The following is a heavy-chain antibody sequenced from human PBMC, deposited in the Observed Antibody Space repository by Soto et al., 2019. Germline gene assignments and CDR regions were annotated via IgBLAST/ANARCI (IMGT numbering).Heavy chain of an antibody. Sequence: PSETLSLTCAVSGGSISSGGYSWSWIRQPPGKGLEWIGYIYHSGSTYYNPSLKSRVTMSVDTSKTQFSLKVSSVTAADTALYYCARQGFGQLHGLVDVWGPGTTVTVSS. CDR3: ARQGFGQLHGLVDV. CDR1: GGSISSGGYS. D-gene: IGHD3-10*01. J-gene: IGHJ6*02. CDR2: IYHSGST. V-gene: IGHV4-30-2*01.